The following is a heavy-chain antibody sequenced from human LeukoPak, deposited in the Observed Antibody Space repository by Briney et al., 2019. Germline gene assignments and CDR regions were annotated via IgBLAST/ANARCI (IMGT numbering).Heavy chain of an antibody. Sequence: PGGSLRLSCAASGFTFSSYWMSWVRQAPGKGLEWVAVIWYDGSNKYYADSVKGRFTISRDNSKNTLYLQMNSLRAEDTAVYYCARGPYYYDSSGYYYSYYFDYWGQGTLVTVSS. CDR1: GFTFSSYW. J-gene: IGHJ4*02. CDR3: ARGPYYYDSSGYYYSYYFDY. V-gene: IGHV3-33*08. CDR2: IWYDGSNK. D-gene: IGHD3-22*01.